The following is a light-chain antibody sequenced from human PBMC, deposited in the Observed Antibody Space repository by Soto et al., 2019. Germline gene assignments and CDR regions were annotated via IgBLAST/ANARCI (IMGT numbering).Light chain of an antibody. Sequence: QSLLTQPASLSWSPGQPITISCTGTSGDVGGYNYVSWYQQHPGKAPKLMIYDVSNRPSGVSKRFSGSKSGNTASLTISGLQAEDEADYYCSSYTSRSLVVFGGGTK. CDR3: SSYTSRSLVV. V-gene: IGLV2-14*01. CDR2: DVS. J-gene: IGLJ2*01. CDR1: SGDVGGYNY.